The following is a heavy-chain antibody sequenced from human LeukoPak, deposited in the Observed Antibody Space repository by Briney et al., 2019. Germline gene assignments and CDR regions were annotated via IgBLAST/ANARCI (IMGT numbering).Heavy chain of an antibody. V-gene: IGHV3-48*04. Sequence: GGSLRLSCAASGFTFSSFSMNWVRQAPGKGLEWVSYISSSSSTIYYADSVKGRFTISRDNAKNSLYLQMNSLRAEDTAVYYCARGPHSHDYGGNSVSWGQGTLVTVSS. CDR2: ISSSSSTI. CDR3: ARGPHSHDYGGNSVS. J-gene: IGHJ4*02. D-gene: IGHD4-23*01. CDR1: GFTFSSFS.